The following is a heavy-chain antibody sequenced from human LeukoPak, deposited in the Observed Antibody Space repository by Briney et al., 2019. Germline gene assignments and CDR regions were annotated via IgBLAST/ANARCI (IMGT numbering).Heavy chain of an antibody. V-gene: IGHV3-23*01. Sequence: PGGSLRLSCTASGFTFGKYIMTWVRQGPGKGLEWVSSIGGGGDVTFYADSVKGRFRTTRDDSKNTLYLQMNSLRAEDTGVYYCANWGGTESIGTFWYGPLDYWGQGTQVAVSS. D-gene: IGHD3-16*01. J-gene: IGHJ4*02. CDR2: IGGGGDVT. CDR3: ANWGGTESIGTFWYGPLDY. CDR1: GFTFGKYI.